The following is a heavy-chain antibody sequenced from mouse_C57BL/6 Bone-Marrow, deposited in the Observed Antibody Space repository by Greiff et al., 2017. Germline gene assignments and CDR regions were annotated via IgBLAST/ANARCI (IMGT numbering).Heavy chain of an antibody. CDR3: ARGGFIDYYFDY. Sequence: QVQLKQSGAELVRPGASVKMSCKASGYTFTSYNMHWVKQTPRQGLEWIGAIYPGNGDTSYNQKFKGKATLTVAKSSRTAYMQLSSLTSEDSAFDFCARGGFIDYYFDYWGQGTTLTVSS. D-gene: IGHD1-1*01. V-gene: IGHV1-12*01. CDR1: GYTFTSYN. CDR2: IYPGNGDT. J-gene: IGHJ2*01.